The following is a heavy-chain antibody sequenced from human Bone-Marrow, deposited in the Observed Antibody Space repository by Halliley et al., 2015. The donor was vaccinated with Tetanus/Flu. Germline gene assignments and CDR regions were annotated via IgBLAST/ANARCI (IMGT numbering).Heavy chain of an antibody. CDR3: ARGPNYDLWSPIDY. CDR2: VDYSGTP. V-gene: IGHV4-59*09. J-gene: IGHJ4*01. Sequence: IGFVDYSGTPNYSPTLKCRVTKSVDTSRNDFSLRLSSVTAADRAVYYCARGPNYDLWSPIDYWGHGALVTVS. D-gene: IGHD3-3*01.